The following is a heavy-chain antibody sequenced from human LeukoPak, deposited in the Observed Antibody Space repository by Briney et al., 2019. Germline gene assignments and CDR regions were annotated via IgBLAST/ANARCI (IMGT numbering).Heavy chain of an antibody. J-gene: IGHJ4*02. Sequence: TGGSLRLSCAASGFTFSSYAMSWVRQAPGKGLEWVSAISGSGGSTYYADSVRGRFTISRDNSKNTLYLQMNSLRAEDTAVYYCARGARSVSSGHFDYWGQGTLVTVSS. CDR1: GFTFSSYA. V-gene: IGHV3-23*01. D-gene: IGHD6-19*01. CDR2: ISGSGGST. CDR3: ARGARSVSSGHFDY.